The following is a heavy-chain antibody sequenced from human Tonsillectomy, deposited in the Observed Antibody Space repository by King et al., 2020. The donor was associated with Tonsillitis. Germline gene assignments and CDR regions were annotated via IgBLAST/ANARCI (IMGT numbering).Heavy chain of an antibody. D-gene: IGHD1-7*01. J-gene: IGHJ6*02. CDR2: IYSGGST. Sequence: VQLVESGGGLIQPGGSLRLSCAASGFTVSSNYMSWVRQAPGKGLEWGSVIYSGGSTYYADSVKGRLTISRDNSKNTLYLQMNSLRAEDTAVYYCARDQNYHYYYYGMDVWGQGTTVTVSS. V-gene: IGHV3-53*01. CDR3: ARDQNYHYYYYGMDV. CDR1: GFTVSSNY.